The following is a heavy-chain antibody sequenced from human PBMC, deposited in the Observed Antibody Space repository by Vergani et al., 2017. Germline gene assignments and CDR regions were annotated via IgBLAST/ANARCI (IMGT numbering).Heavy chain of an antibody. J-gene: IGHJ4*02. CDR3: ARDRDIQLWYVDY. CDR2: IWYDGSNK. CDR1: GFTFSSYD. V-gene: IGHV3-33*01. Sequence: QVQLVESGGGVVQPGRSLRLSCAASGFTFSSYDMHWVRQAPGKGLEWVAVIWYDGSNKYYADSVKGRFTISRDNSKNTLYLQMTSLRAEDTAVYYCARDRDIQLWYVDYWGQGTLVTVSS. D-gene: IGHD5-18*01.